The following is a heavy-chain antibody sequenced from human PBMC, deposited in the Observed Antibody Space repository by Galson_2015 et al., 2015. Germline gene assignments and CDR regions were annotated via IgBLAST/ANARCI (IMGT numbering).Heavy chain of an antibody. D-gene: IGHD2-2*01. CDR1: GFTFSSYA. Sequence: SLRLSCAASGFTFSSYAMSWVRQAPGKGLEWVSVISGSGGSTYYADSVKGQFTISRDNSKNTLYLQMNSLRAEDTAVYYCARSTPRHFDYWGQGTLVTVSS. J-gene: IGHJ4*02. V-gene: IGHV3-23*01. CDR3: ARSTPRHFDY. CDR2: ISGSGGST.